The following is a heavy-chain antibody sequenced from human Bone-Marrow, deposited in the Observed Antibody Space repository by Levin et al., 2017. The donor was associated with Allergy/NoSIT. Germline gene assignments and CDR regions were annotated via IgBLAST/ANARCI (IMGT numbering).Heavy chain of an antibody. J-gene: IGHJ6*02. CDR1: GFTVSSNY. D-gene: IGHD3-10*01. CDR3: ARPYGSGSQTSVPDV. V-gene: IGHV3-66*03. CDR2: IYSCGST. Sequence: PGGSLRLSCAASGFTVSSNYMSWVRQAPGKGLEWVSVIYSCGSTYYADSVKGRFTISRDNSKNTLYLQMNSLRAEDTAVYYCARPYGSGSQTSVPDVWGQGTTVTVSS.